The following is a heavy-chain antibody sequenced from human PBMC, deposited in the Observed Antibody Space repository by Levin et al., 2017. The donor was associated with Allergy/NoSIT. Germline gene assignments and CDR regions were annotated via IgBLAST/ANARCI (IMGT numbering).Heavy chain of an antibody. CDR2: INPNSGGT. Sequence: ASVKVSCKASGYTFTGYYMHWVRQAPGQGLEWMGWINPNSGGTNYAQKFQGRVTMTRDTSISTAYMELSRLRSDDTAVYYCARVGEYCSGGSCYSALFDYWGQGTLVTVSS. J-gene: IGHJ4*02. CDR1: GYTFTGYY. D-gene: IGHD2-15*01. CDR3: ARVGEYCSGGSCYSALFDY. V-gene: IGHV1-2*02.